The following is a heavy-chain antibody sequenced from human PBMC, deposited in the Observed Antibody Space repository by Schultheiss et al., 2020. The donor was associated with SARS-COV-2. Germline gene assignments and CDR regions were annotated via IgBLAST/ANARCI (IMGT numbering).Heavy chain of an antibody. CDR3: ARGPFASGQRPYYYGMDV. Sequence: GGSLRLSCAASGFTFSSYAMSWVRQAPGKGLEWVSAIGTAGDTYYPGSVKGRFTISRENAKNSLYLQMNSLRAGDTAVYYCARGPFASGQRPYYYGMDVWGQGTTVTVSS. J-gene: IGHJ6*02. CDR1: GFTFSSYA. V-gene: IGHV3-13*01. CDR2: IGTAGDT. D-gene: IGHD2-21*01.